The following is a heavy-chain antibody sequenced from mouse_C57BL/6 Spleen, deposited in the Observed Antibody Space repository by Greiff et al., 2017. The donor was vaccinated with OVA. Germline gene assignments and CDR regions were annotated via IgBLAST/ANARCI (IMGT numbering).Heavy chain of an antibody. CDR1: GYTFTSYW. J-gene: IGHJ3*01. Sequence: QVQLQQPGAELVMPGASVKLSCKASGYTFTSYWMHWVKQRPGQGLEWIGEIDPSDSYTNYNQKFKGKSTLTVDKSSSTAYMQLSSLTSEDSAVYYCAIGGYSNFLAYWGQGTLVTVSA. V-gene: IGHV1-69*01. CDR2: IDPSDSYT. D-gene: IGHD2-5*01. CDR3: AIGGYSNFLAY.